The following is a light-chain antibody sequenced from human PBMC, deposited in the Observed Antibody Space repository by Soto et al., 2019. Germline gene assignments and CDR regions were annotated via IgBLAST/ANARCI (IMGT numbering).Light chain of an antibody. CDR2: WAS. Sequence: DIVMTQSPDSLAVSLGERATINCKSSQSVLFSSNNKNYLAWYQQKPGQPPNLLISWASTRDSGVPDRFSGSGSGKEFTLTISSLQAEDVAVYYCQQYYSTPYTFGQGTKLEI. V-gene: IGKV4-1*01. J-gene: IGKJ2*01. CDR3: QQYYSTPYT. CDR1: QSVLFSSNNKNY.